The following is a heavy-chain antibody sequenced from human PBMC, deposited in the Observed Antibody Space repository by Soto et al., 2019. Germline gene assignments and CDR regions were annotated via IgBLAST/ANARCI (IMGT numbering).Heavy chain of an antibody. D-gene: IGHD5-12*01. Sequence: QVQLVQSGAEVKKPGSSVTVSCKASGGTFCSYTISWVRQAPGQGLEWMGGIIPIFGTANYAQKFQGRVTITADESTSTAYMELSSLRSEGTAVYYCARGNHRWLQLWYFDLWGRGTLVTVSS. CDR1: GGTFCSYT. CDR2: IIPIFGTA. J-gene: IGHJ2*01. CDR3: ARGNHRWLQLWYFDL. V-gene: IGHV1-69*12.